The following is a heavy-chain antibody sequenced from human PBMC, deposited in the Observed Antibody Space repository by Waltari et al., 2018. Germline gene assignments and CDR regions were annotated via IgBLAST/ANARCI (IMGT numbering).Heavy chain of an antibody. J-gene: IGHJ4*02. CDR3: ARDSSSGWYVSDY. CDR2: MNPNIGKQ. D-gene: IGHD6-19*01. V-gene: IGHV1-8*03. Sequence: QVQLVQSGAEVKKPGASVKVSCKASGYTFTIYDINWVRQATGQGLEWMGWMNPNIGKQGYAQKFQGRVTSTRNTSISTAYMELSSLRSEDTAMYYCARDSSSGWYVSDYWGQGTLVTVSS. CDR1: GYTFTIYD.